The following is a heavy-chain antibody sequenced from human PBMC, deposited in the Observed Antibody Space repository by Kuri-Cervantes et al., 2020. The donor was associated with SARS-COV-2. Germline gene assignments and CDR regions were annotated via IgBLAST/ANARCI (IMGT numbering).Heavy chain of an antibody. CDR3: ARDRYDFWSGLGYYYYGMDV. J-gene: IGHJ6*02. CDR2: INSDGSSR. V-gene: IGHV3-74*01. D-gene: IGHD3-3*01. Sequence: GGSLRLSCVASGFTFSTYWMHWVRQAPGKGLVWVSRINSDGSSRSYADSVKGRFTISRDNAKNTVFLQMNSLRAEDTAVYYCARDRYDFWSGLGYYYYGMDVWGQGTTVTVSS. CDR1: GFTFSTYW.